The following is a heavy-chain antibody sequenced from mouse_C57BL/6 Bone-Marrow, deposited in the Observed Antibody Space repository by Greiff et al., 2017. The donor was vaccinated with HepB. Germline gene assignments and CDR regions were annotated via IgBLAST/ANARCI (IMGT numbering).Heavy chain of an antibody. CDR1: AYEFPSHD. V-gene: IGHV5-2*01. Sequence: EVMLVESGGGLVQPGESLKLSCESNAYEFPSHDMSWVRKTPEKRLELVAAINSDGGSTYYPDTMERRFIISRDNTKKTLYLQMSSLRSEDTALYYCARPFLTSAWFAYWGQGTLVTVSA. J-gene: IGHJ3*01. CDR3: ARPFLTSAWFAY. CDR2: INSDGGST. D-gene: IGHD1-1*01.